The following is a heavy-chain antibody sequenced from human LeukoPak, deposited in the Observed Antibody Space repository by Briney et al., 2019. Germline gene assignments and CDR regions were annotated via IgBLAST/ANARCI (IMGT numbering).Heavy chain of an antibody. CDR3: ARRRRGDYGRGYFDY. CDR2: IYTSGST. J-gene: IGHJ4*02. Sequence: SETLSLTCTVSGGSISSGSYYWSWIRQPAGKGLEWIGRIYTSGSTNYNPSLKSRVTISVDTSKNQFSLKLSSVTAAGTAVYYCARRRRGDYGRGYFDYWGQGTLVTVSS. V-gene: IGHV4-61*02. D-gene: IGHD4-17*01. CDR1: GGSISSGSYY.